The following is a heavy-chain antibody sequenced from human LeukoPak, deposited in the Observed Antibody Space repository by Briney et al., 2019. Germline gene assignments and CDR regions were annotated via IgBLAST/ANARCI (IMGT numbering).Heavy chain of an antibody. V-gene: IGHV3-23*01. CDR3: ARGVSGWPYYLDF. Sequence: GGSLRLSCAASGFTFDSYTMVWVRQAPGTGLEWVSAITGSRGDSYHADSVKGRFTVSRDNSKNTLFLQINSLRVEDTALYYCARGVSGWPYYLDFWGQGTLVTVSS. CDR2: ITGSRGDS. CDR1: GFTFDSYT. D-gene: IGHD6-25*01. J-gene: IGHJ4*02.